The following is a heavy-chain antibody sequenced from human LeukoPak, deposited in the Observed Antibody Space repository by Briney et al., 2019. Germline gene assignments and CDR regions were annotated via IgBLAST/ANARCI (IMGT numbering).Heavy chain of an antibody. J-gene: IGHJ4*02. CDR3: ARHYGGMVRGVINRPFDY. CDR2: IYPGDSDT. CDR1: GYRFTSYW. V-gene: IGHV5-51*01. D-gene: IGHD3-10*01. Sequence: GESLKISCKGSGYRFTSYWIGWVRQMPGKGLEWMGIIYPGDSDTGYSPSFRGQVTISADKSISTAYLQWSSLKASDTAMYYCARHYGGMVRGVINRPFDYWGQGTLVTVSS.